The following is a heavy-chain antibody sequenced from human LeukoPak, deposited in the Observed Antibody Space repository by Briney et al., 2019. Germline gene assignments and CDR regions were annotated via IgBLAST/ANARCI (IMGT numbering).Heavy chain of an antibody. CDR1: GGSISGYY. V-gene: IGHV4-34*01. D-gene: IGHD5-12*01. CDR3: ARGILYDVDIVATIDTPYYYYMDV. Sequence: SETLSLTCTVSGGSISGYYWSWIRQPPGKGLEWIGEINHSGSTNYNPSLKSRVTISVDTSKNQFSLKLSSVTAADTAVYYCARGILYDVDIVATIDTPYYYYMDVWGKGTTVTVSS. J-gene: IGHJ6*03. CDR2: INHSGST.